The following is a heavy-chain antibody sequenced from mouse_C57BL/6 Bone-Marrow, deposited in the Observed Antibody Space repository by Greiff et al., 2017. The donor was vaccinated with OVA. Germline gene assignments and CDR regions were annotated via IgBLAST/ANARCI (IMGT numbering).Heavy chain of an antibody. CDR2: IDPENGDT. CDR1: GFNIKDDY. CDR3: TLIYYYGSSSAWFAY. V-gene: IGHV14-4*01. J-gene: IGHJ3*01. Sequence: VQLQQSGAELVRPGASVKLSCTASGFNIKDDYMHWVKQRPEQGLEWIGWIDPENGDTEYASKFQGKATITADTSSNTAYLQLSSLTSEDTAVYYCTLIYYYGSSSAWFAYWGQGTLVTVSA. D-gene: IGHD1-1*01.